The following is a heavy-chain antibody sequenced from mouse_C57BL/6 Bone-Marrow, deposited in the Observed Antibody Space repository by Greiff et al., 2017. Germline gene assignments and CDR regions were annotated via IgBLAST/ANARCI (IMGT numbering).Heavy chain of an antibody. CDR2: IDPSDSET. V-gene: IGHV1-52*01. Sequence: QVQLQQPGAELVRPGSSVKLSCKASGYTFTSYWMHWVKQRPIQGLEWIGNIDPSDSETHYNQKFKDKATLTVDKSSRTAYMQLRSLTSEDSAVYYCARGGSSRHWYFDVWGTGTTVTVSS. D-gene: IGHD1-1*01. CDR1: GYTFTSYW. J-gene: IGHJ1*03. CDR3: ARGGSSRHWYFDV.